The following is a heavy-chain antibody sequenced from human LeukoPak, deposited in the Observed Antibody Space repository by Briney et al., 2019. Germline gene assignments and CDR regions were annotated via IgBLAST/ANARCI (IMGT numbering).Heavy chain of an antibody. CDR3: ARDRGRVVRGVIDY. D-gene: IGHD3-10*01. CDR2: IYYSGST. V-gene: IGHV4-31*03. Sequence: SQTLSLTCTLSGGSISSGGYYWSWIRQHPGKGLEWLRYIYYSGSTYYNPSLKSRVTISVDTSKNQFSLKLSSVTAADTAVYYCARDRGRVVRGVIDYWGQGTLVTVSS. J-gene: IGHJ4*02. CDR1: GGSISSGGYY.